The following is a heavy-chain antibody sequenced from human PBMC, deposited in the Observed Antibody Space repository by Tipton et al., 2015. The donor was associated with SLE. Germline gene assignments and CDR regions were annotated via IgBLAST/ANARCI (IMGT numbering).Heavy chain of an antibody. J-gene: IGHJ6*02. CDR2: ISYDGSNK. CDR1: GFTFSSYA. CDR3: ARDQGGYYYGMDV. Sequence: SLRLSCAASGFTFSSYAMHWVRQAPGKGLEWVAVISYDGSNKYYADSVKGRFTISRDNSKNTLYLQMNSLRAEDTAVYYCARDQGGYYYGMDVCGQGTTVTVSS. V-gene: IGHV3-30-3*01.